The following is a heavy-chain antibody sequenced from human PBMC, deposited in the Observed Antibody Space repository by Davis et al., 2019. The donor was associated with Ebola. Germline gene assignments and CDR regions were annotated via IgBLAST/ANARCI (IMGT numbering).Heavy chain of an antibody. D-gene: IGHD1-26*01. CDR3: ARDPGVVGATGYFDY. J-gene: IGHJ4*02. CDR2: INPNSGGT. CDR1: DYTFTSYG. V-gene: IGHV1-2*04. Sequence: ASVKVSCKASDYTFTSYGTSWVRQAPGQGLEWMGWINPNSGGTNYAQKFQGWVTMTRDTSISTAYMELSRLRSDDTAVYYCARDPGVVGATGYFDYWGQGTLVTVSS.